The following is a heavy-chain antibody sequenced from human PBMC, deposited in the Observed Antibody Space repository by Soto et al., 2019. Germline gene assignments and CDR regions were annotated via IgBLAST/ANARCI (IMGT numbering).Heavy chain of an antibody. CDR1: GGSISSSNW. D-gene: IGHD3-9*01. CDR3: ASRVTIFPYYYGMDV. V-gene: IGHV4-4*02. J-gene: IGHJ6*02. CDR2: IYHSGST. Sequence: KTSETLSLTCAVSGGSISSSNWWSWVRQPPGKGLEWIGEIYHSGSTNYNPSLKSRVTISVDKSKNQFSLKLSSVTAADTAVYYCASRVTIFPYYYGMDVWGQGTTVTVSS.